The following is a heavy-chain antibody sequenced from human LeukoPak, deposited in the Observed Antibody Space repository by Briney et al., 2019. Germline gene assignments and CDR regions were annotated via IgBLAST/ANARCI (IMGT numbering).Heavy chain of an antibody. D-gene: IGHD1-1*01. CDR3: ASDYRNWNDRLGAFDI. Sequence: KPSETLSLTCTVSGGSVSSGSYYWSWIRQPPGKGLEWIGYIYYSGSTNYNPSLKSRVTISVDTSKNQFSLKLSSVTAADTAVYYSASDYRNWNDRLGAFDIWGQGTMVTVSS. CDR2: IYYSGST. V-gene: IGHV4-61*01. J-gene: IGHJ3*02. CDR1: GGSVSSGSYY.